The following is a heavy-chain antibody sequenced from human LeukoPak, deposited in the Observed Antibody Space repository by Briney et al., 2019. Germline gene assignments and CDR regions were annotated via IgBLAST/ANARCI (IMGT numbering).Heavy chain of an antibody. CDR2: ISYDGSNK. CDR3: ARSPTYSSSSDY. D-gene: IGHD6-13*01. J-gene: IGHJ4*02. Sequence: PGGSLRLSCAASGFTFSSYAMHWVRQAPGKGLEWVAVISYDGSNKYYADSVKGRFTISRDNSKNTLYLQMNGLRAEDTAVYYCARSPTYSSSSDYWGQGTLVTVSS. CDR1: GFTFSSYA. V-gene: IGHV3-30-3*01.